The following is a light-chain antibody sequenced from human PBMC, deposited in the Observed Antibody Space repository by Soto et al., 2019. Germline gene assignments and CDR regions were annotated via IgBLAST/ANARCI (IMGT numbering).Light chain of an antibody. CDR1: SSDVGGYNY. V-gene: IGLV2-14*03. CDR2: DVI. CDR3: SSYTSSSTYVV. Sequence: QSVLTQPASVSGSPGQSITISCTGTSSDVGGYNYVSWYQQHPGKAPKLMIYDVINRPSGVSNRFSGSKSGNSASLTISGLQAEDEADYYFSSYTSSSTYVVFGGGTKVTVL. J-gene: IGLJ2*01.